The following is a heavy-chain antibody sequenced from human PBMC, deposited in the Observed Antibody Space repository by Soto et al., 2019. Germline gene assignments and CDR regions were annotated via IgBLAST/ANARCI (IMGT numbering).Heavy chain of an antibody. J-gene: IGHJ4*02. Sequence: SSETLSLTCAVYGGSFSGYYWSWIRQPPGKGLEWIGEINHSGSTNYNPSLKSRVTISVDTSKDQFSLKLSSVTAADTAVYYCARGSFTIFGVVTQTPFDYWGQGTLVTVSS. CDR3: ARGSFTIFGVVTQTPFDY. V-gene: IGHV4-34*01. CDR1: GGSFSGYY. D-gene: IGHD3-3*01. CDR2: INHSGST.